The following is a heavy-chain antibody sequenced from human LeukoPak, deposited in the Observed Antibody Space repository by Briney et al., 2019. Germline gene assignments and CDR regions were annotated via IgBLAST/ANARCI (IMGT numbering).Heavy chain of an antibody. Sequence: SETLSLTCTVSGGSISSYYWSWPRHPPGKGLEWLGHIYYSGSSNYNLSLKSRVTMPADTAKNQFSLKLSSVTAADTAVYDCARGPRSYYYYYYMDVWGKGTTVTVSS. CDR3: ARGPRSYYYYYYMDV. V-gene: IGHV4-59*01. J-gene: IGHJ6*03. CDR2: IYYSGSS. CDR1: GGSISSYY.